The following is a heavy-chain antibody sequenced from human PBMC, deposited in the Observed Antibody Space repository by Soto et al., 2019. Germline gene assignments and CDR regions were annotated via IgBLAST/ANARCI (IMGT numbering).Heavy chain of an antibody. V-gene: IGHV4-61*01. J-gene: IGHJ4*02. CDR3: ARGAVVVTAILPDY. CDR2: IYYSGST. CDR1: GGSVSSGSYY. D-gene: IGHD2-21*02. Sequence: SETLSLTCTVPGGSVSSGSYYWSWIRQPPGKGLEWIGYIYYSGSTNYNPSLKSRVTISVDTSKNQFSLKLNSVTAGDTAVYYCARGAVVVTAILPDYWGQGILVTVSS.